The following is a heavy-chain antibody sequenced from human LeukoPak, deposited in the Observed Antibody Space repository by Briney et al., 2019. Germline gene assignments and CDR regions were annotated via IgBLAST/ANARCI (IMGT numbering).Heavy chain of an antibody. Sequence: SETLSLTCAVSGGSLSIHYWSWIRQPPGKGLEWIGYIYYSGTTNYNPSLKSRVTISVDTSKNQFSLKLSSVTAADTAVYYCARGVYIAAAQYGYWGQGTLVTVSS. CDR2: IYYSGTT. CDR3: ARGVYIAAAQYGY. V-gene: IGHV4-59*11. CDR1: GGSLSIHY. D-gene: IGHD6-13*01. J-gene: IGHJ4*02.